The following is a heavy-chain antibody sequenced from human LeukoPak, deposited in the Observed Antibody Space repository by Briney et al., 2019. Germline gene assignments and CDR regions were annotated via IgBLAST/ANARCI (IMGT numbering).Heavy chain of an antibody. V-gene: IGHV3-30*18. J-gene: IGHJ4*02. D-gene: IGHD2-21*02. CDR2: ISYDGSNK. CDR1: GFTFSSYG. Sequence: PGGSLRLSCAASGFTFSSYGMHWVRQAPGKELEWVAVISYDGSNKYYADSVKGRFTISRDNSKNTLYLQMNSLRAEDTAVYYCAKDLGSADQPLLYYWGQGTLVTVSS. CDR3: AKDLGSADQPLLYY.